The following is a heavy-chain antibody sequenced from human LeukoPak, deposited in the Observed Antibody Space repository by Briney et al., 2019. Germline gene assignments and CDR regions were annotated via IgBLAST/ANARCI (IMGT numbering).Heavy chain of an antibody. CDR2: IDPIDSYT. D-gene: IGHD3-10*01. V-gene: IGHV5-10-1*01. Sequence: GESLKISCKGSGYSFTSFWITWVRQMPGKGLEWMGKIDPIDSYTNYSPSFQGHVTISADKSISTAYLQWSSLKASDTAMYYCARLAMVRGVDPDYWGQGTLVTSST. CDR1: GYSFTSFW. J-gene: IGHJ4*02. CDR3: ARLAMVRGVDPDY.